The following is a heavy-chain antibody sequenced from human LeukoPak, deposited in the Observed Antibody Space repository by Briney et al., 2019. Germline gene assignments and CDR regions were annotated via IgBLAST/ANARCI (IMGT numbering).Heavy chain of an antibody. D-gene: IGHD6-6*01. CDR1: GGSISSYY. Sequence: SETLSLTCTVSGGSISSYYWSWIRQPPGKGLDWIGYIYYSGSTNYNPFLKSRVTISVDTSKNQFSLKLSSVTAADTAVYYCARAKYSSSSYWFDPWGQGTLVTVSS. J-gene: IGHJ5*02. CDR2: IYYSGST. V-gene: IGHV4-59*01. CDR3: ARAKYSSSSYWFDP.